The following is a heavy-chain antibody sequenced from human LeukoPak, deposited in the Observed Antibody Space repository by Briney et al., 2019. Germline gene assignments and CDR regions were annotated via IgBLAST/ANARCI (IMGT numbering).Heavy chain of an antibody. V-gene: IGHV1-3*01. CDR1: GYTFTSYG. CDR3: ARVPLHDSSGHYYPH. J-gene: IGHJ1*01. CDR2: TNAGDGNT. Sequence: GASVKVSCKTSGYTFTSYGMHWVRQAPGQRLVWMGWTNAGDGNTKYSQKFQGRVTIIRDTSASTAYMELSSLRFEDTAVYYCARVPLHDSSGHYYPHWGQGTLVTVSS. D-gene: IGHD3-22*01.